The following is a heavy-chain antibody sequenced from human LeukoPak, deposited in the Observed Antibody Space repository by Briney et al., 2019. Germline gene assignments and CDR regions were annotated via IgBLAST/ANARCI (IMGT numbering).Heavy chain of an antibody. CDR3: ARVRAVAGRGFDY. CDR1: GYTFTGYY. J-gene: IGHJ4*02. V-gene: IGHV1-2*02. CDR2: INPNSGGT. D-gene: IGHD6-19*01. Sequence: ASVKVSCKASGYTFTGYYMHWVRQAPGQGLEWMGWINPNSGGTNYAQKFQGRVTMTRDTSISTAYMELSRLRSDDTAVYYCARVRAVAGRGFDYWGQGTLVTVSS.